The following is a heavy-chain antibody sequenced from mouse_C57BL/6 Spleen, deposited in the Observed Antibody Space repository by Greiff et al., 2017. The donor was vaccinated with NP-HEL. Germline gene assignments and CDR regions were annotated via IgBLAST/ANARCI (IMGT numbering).Heavy chain of an antibody. V-gene: IGHV1-64*01. CDR2: IHPNSGST. Sequence: QVQLQQPGAELVKPGASVKLSCKASGYTFTSYWMHWVKQRPGQGLEWIGMIHPNSGSTNYNEKFKSKATLTVDKSSSTAYMQLSSLTSEDSAVYYCARRDTTVVASFDYWGQGTTLTVSS. D-gene: IGHD1-1*01. CDR3: ARRDTTVVASFDY. CDR1: GYTFTSYW. J-gene: IGHJ2*01.